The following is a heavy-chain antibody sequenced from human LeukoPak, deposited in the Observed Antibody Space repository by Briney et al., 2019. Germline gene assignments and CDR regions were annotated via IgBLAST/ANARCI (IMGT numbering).Heavy chain of an antibody. D-gene: IGHD5-18*01. V-gene: IGHV1-8*01. CDR3: WRGLGRTAMVTRGGVRFDY. J-gene: IGHJ4*02. Sequence: ASVKVSCKASGYTFTSYVINWVRQATGQGLEWMGWMNPISGNTGYAHKFQGRVAMTRNTSITTASLELSSLRSEDTAVYYCWRGLGRTAMVTRGGVRFDYWGQGTLVTVST. CDR2: MNPISGNT. CDR1: GYTFTSYV.